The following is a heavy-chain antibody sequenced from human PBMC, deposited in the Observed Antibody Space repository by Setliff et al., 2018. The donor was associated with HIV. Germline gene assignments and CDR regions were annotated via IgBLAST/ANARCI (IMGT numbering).Heavy chain of an antibody. CDR1: GDSITSGTYY. CDR2: ISTSGTT. CDR3: ARVSTDYVWGSFLSSGPYYFDF. Sequence: PSETLSLTCTVSGDSITSGTYYWNWIRQPAGMRLEWIGHISTSGTTNYNPSLKSRVTISADTSKSQFSLKLTSVTAADTAAYFCARVSTDYVWGSFLSSGPYYFDFWGQGALVTAPQ. V-gene: IGHV4-61*09. J-gene: IGHJ4*02. D-gene: IGHD3-16*01.